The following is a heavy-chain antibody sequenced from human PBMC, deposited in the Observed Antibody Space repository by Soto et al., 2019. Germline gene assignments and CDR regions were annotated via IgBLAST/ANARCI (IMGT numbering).Heavy chain of an antibody. Sequence: SGGSLRLSCAASGFSFSDYAMHWVRQAPGKGLEWVADISFDGDNEYYADSAKGRFTISRDNSRNTLYLQMNSLRVEDTAVYYCARERKPGIAVAAVYDYWGLGT. J-gene: IGHJ4*02. CDR3: ARERKPGIAVAAVYDY. CDR1: GFSFSDYA. CDR2: ISFDGDNE. V-gene: IGHV3-30-3*01. D-gene: IGHD6-19*01.